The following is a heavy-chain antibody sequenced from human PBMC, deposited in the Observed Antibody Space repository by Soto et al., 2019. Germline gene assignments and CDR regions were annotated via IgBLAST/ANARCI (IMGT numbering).Heavy chain of an antibody. D-gene: IGHD2-2*01. Sequence: PXESLKISCKGSGYSFTSYWISWVRQVPGKGLEWMGRIDPSDSYTNYSPSFQGHVTISADKSISTAYLQWSSLKASDTAMYYCASPLNYCSSTSCQGDYYYGMDVWGQGTTVTVSS. V-gene: IGHV5-10-1*01. J-gene: IGHJ6*02. CDR3: ASPLNYCSSTSCQGDYYYGMDV. CDR1: GYSFTSYW. CDR2: IDPSDSYT.